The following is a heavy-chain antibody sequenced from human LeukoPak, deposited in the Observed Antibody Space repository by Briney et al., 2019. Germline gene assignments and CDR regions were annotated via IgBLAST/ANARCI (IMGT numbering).Heavy chain of an antibody. V-gene: IGHV4-59*01. J-gene: IGHJ4*02. CDR3: ARHATSGWYQGVY. D-gene: IGHD6-19*01. CDR1: GGSISNYF. Sequence: WEPLSLTCPTSGGSISNYFWSWIRQPPGKGLEGIGYISHRGSTTIHNPSLERRVNIPVHPSKNQFSLKLTSVTPADTAVYYCARHATSGWYQGVYWGRGTLLTVRS. CDR2: ISHRGSTT.